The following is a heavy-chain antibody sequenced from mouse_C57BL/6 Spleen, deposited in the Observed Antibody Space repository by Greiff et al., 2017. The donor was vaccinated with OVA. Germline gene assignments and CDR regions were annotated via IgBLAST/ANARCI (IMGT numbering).Heavy chain of an antibody. J-gene: IGHJ2*01. V-gene: IGHV1-54*01. Sequence: QVHVKQSGAELVRPGTSVKVSCKASGYAFTNYLIEWVKQRPGQGLEWIGVINPGSGGTNYNEKVKGKATLTADKSSSTAYMQLSSLTSEDSAVYFCARSGLLYYFDYWGQGTTLTVSS. D-gene: IGHD2-3*01. CDR2: INPGSGGT. CDR3: ARSGLLYYFDY. CDR1: GYAFTNYL.